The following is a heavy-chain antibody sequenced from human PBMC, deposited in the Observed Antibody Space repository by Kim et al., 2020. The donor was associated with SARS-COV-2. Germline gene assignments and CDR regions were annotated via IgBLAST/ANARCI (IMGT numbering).Heavy chain of an antibody. CDR3: ARGDYYDSSGYYSRGNWFDP. J-gene: IGHJ5*02. Sequence: SETLSLTCTVSGGSISSYYWSWIRQPPGKGLEWIGYIYYSGSTNYNPSLKSRVTISVDTSKNQFSLKLSSVSAADTAVYYCARGDYYDSSGYYSRGNWFDPWGQGTLVTVSS. D-gene: IGHD3-22*01. V-gene: IGHV4-59*01. CDR1: GGSISSYY. CDR2: IYYSGST.